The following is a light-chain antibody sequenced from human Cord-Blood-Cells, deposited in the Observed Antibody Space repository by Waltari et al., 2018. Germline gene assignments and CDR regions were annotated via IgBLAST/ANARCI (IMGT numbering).Light chain of an antibody. Sequence: QLPHSKASLSPSVGARVTITCRASQSISSYLNWYQQKPGKAPKLLIYAASSLQSGVPSRFSGSGSGTDFTLTISSLQPEDFATYYCQQSYSTPPFGQGTKVEIK. CDR3: QQSYSTPP. CDR1: QSISSY. CDR2: AAS. V-gene: IGKV1-39*01. J-gene: IGKJ1*01.